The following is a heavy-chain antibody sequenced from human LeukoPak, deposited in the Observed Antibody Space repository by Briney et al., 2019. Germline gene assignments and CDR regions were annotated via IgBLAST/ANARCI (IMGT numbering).Heavy chain of an antibody. D-gene: IGHD3-3*01. J-gene: IGHJ3*02. CDR2: INSDGSST. Sequence: GGSLRLSCAASGFTFSSYWMHWVRQAPGKGLVWVSRINSDGSSTSYADPVKGRFTISRDNAKNTLYLQMNSLRAEDTAVYYCARERGTIYDFWSGYYTVNAFDIWGQGTTVTVSS. V-gene: IGHV3-74*01. CDR1: GFTFSSYW. CDR3: ARERGTIYDFWSGYYTVNAFDI.